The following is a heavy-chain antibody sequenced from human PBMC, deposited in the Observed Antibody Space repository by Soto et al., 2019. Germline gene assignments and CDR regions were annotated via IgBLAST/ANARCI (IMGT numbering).Heavy chain of an antibody. D-gene: IGHD3-10*01. V-gene: IGHV3-30-3*01. CDR2: ISYDGSNK. J-gene: IGHJ4*02. CDR3: KKESGASFDS. CDR1: GFTFSSYA. Sequence: GRSLTLSCAASGFTFSSYAMHWVRQAPGNGLEVVSVISYDGSNKYYADSVKGLFTISRDNSKNTLYLQMNTLRAWDSAVYYCKKESGASFDSWGKRTQVNLS.